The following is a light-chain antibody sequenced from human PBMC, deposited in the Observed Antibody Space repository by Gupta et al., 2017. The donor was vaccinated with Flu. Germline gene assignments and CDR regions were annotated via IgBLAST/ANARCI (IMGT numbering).Light chain of an antibody. CDR1: GANYD. CDR2: DNF. Sequence: GANYDVHWYQQIPGAAPRLLIFDNFKRASGVPDRFSASKSGTSASLAITGLQADDEAVYYCQSSDSRLSGSLFGAGTKLTVL. V-gene: IGLV1-40*01. CDR3: QSSDSRLSGSL. J-gene: IGLJ2*01.